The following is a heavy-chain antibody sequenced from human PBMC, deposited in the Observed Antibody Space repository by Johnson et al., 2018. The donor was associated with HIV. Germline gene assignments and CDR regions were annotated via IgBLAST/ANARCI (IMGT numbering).Heavy chain of an antibody. Sequence: VQLMESGGGVVQPGRSLRLSCAASGFTFSSYAMSWVRQAPGRGLEWVSSISGSGRSTYYADSVKGRFTISRDNSKNTLYLQMNSLRVEDTAVYYCAKDYHDDYGGNYHDAFDIWGQGTMVTVSS. D-gene: IGHD4-23*01. V-gene: IGHV3-23*01. J-gene: IGHJ3*02. CDR1: GFTFSSYA. CDR3: AKDYHDDYGGNYHDAFDI. CDR2: ISGSGRST.